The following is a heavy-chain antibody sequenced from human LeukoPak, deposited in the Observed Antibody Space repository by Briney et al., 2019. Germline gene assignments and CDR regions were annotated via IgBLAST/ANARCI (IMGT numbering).Heavy chain of an antibody. CDR1: GGSIRSYY. CDR3: ARVLAGSSWPPFDY. Sequence: SEALSLTCTVYGGSIRSYYWSWIRQPPGKGLEWIGYIYYSGSTNYNPSLKSRVTISVDTSKNQFSLKLSSVTAADTAVYYCARVLAGSSWPPFDYWGQGTLVTVSS. J-gene: IGHJ4*02. CDR2: IYYSGST. V-gene: IGHV4-59*01. D-gene: IGHD6-13*01.